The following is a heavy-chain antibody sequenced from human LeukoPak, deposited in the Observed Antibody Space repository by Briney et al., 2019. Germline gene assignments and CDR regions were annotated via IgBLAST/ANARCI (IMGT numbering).Heavy chain of an antibody. CDR3: ARDRKAIVVVTAIPRYNWFDP. D-gene: IGHD2-21*02. CDR1: GYTFTGYY. V-gene: IGHV1-2*02. Sequence: ASVKVSCKASGYTFTGYYMHWVRPAPGQGLEWMGWINPNSGGTNYAQKFQGRVTMTRDTSISTAYMELSRLRSDDTAVYYCARDRKAIVVVTAIPRYNWFDPWGQGTLVTVSS. CDR2: INPNSGGT. J-gene: IGHJ5*02.